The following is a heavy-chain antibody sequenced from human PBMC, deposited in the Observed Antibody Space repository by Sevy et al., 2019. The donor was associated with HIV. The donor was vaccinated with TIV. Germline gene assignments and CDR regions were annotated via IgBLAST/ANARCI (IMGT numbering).Heavy chain of an antibody. J-gene: IGHJ4*02. CDR2: ISSSSSTI. CDR3: ARTGPPGYYYDSSGSDY. Sequence: GGSLRLSCGASGFTFSSYSMNWVRQAPGKGLEWVSYISSSSSTIYYADSVKGRFTISRDNAKNSLYLQMNSLRAEDTAVYYCARTGPPGYYYDSSGSDYWGQGTLVTVSS. V-gene: IGHV3-48*01. D-gene: IGHD3-22*01. CDR1: GFTFSSYS.